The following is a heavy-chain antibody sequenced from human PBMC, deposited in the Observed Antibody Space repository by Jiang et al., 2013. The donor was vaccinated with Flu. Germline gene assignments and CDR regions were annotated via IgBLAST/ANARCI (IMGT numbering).Heavy chain of an antibody. CDR2: INTGNGNT. D-gene: IGHD1-26*01. Sequence: LEWMGWINTGNGNTKYSQKFQGRVTITRDTSASTAYMELSSLRSEDTAVYYCARMVGATLFDYWGQGTLVTVSS. V-gene: IGHV1-3*04. CDR3: ARMVGATLFDY. J-gene: IGHJ4*02.